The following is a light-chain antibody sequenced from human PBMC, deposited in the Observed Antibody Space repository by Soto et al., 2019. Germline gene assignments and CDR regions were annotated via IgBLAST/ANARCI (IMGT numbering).Light chain of an antibody. Sequence: QAVVTQPPSVSGAPGQRVTISCTGSSSNIGAGYDVHWYQHLPGTAPKLMIYEVSNRPSGVSNRFSGSKSGNTASLTISGLQAEDEADYYCSSYTSSSTLGVFGGGTKLTVL. V-gene: IGLV1-40*01. CDR3: SSYTSSSTLGV. J-gene: IGLJ2*01. CDR1: SSNIGAGYD. CDR2: EVS.